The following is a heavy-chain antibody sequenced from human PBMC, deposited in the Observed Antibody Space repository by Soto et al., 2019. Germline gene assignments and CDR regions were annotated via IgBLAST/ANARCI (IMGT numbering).Heavy chain of an antibody. CDR1: GGSLSDYF. V-gene: IGHV4-34*01. D-gene: IGHD2-21*01. CDR3: ARGGISHWAYFYYMDV. Sequence: QVQLQQWGAGLLKPSETLSLTCVVSGGSLSDYFWSWIRQPPGMALEWIGEINHLGSINYNPSLKSRVTMSVDTSKHPFSLTLNSVTAADTATYYCARGGISHWAYFYYMDVWDRGTTVTVSS. J-gene: IGHJ6*03. CDR2: INHLGSI.